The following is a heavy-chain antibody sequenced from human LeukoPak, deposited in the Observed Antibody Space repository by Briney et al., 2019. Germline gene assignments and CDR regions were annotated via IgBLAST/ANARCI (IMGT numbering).Heavy chain of an antibody. V-gene: IGHV3-53*05. CDR1: GFTVSTNY. J-gene: IGHJ3*02. CDR2: IYSGGST. CDR3: ATLANVVTHSFDI. D-gene: IGHD2-8*01. Sequence: SLXLSCAASGFTVSTNYMSWVRQAPGKGLEWVSVIYSGGSTYYADSVKGRFTISRDNSKNTLYLQMNSLRTEDTAVYYCATLANVVTHSFDIWGLGTMVTVSS.